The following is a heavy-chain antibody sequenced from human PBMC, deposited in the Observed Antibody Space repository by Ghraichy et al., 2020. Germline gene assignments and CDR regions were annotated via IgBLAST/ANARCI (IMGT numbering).Heavy chain of an antibody. CDR1: GFTFSSYG. CDR2: IRYDGSNK. Sequence: GESLNISCAASGFTFSSYGMHWVRQAPGKGLEWVAFIRYDGSNKYYADSVKGRFTISRDNSKNTLYLQMNSLRAEDTAVYYCAKDQGWEPAAPFDYWGQGTLVTVSS. V-gene: IGHV3-30*02. CDR3: AKDQGWEPAAPFDY. D-gene: IGHD2-2*01. J-gene: IGHJ4*02.